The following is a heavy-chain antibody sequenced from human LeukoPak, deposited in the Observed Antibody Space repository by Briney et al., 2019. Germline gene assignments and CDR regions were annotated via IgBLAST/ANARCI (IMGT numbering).Heavy chain of an antibody. CDR2: ISWNRGGI. J-gene: IGHJ4*02. CDR1: GFTFDDYA. Sequence: GGSLRLSCAASGFTFDDYAMHWVREAPGKGLEWVSGISWNRGGIGYADSVKGRFTISRDNAQNSLYLQTNSLRAEDTALYYCAKDIHSSGWYFDYWGQGTLVTVSS. D-gene: IGHD6-19*01. CDR3: AKDIHSSGWYFDY. V-gene: IGHV3-9*01.